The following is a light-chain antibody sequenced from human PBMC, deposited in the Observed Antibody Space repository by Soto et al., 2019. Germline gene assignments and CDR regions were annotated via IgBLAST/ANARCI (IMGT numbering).Light chain of an antibody. CDR1: SSDVGGYNC. V-gene: IGLV2-8*01. J-gene: IGLJ2*01. Sequence: QSALTQPPSASGSPGQSVTISCTGTSSDVGGYNCVSWYQQHPGKAPQLMIYEVTKRPSGVPDRFSGSKSGNTASLTVSGLQAEDEADYYCSSYAGSNTVLFRGGTKLTVL. CDR2: EVT. CDR3: SSYAGSNTVL.